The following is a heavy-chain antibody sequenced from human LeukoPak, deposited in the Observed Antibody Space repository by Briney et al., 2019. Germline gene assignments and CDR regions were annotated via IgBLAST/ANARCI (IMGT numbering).Heavy chain of an antibody. CDR2: ISGSGGST. CDR3: AKGLRWFDY. Sequence: SGGSLGLSCAASGFTFSSYAMSWVRQAPGKGLEWVSAISGSGGSTYYADSVKGRLTISRDNSKNTLYLQMNSLRAEDTAVYYCAKGLRWFDYWGQGTLVTVSS. CDR1: GFTFSSYA. J-gene: IGHJ4*02. D-gene: IGHD4-23*01. V-gene: IGHV3-23*01.